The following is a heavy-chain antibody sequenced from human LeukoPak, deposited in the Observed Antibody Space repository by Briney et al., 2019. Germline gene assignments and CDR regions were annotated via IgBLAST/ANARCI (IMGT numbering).Heavy chain of an antibody. D-gene: IGHD6-13*01. J-gene: IGHJ6*02. Sequence: SETLSLTCAVYGGSFSGYYWSWIRQPPGKGLEWIGEINHSGSTNYNPSLKSRVTISVDTSKNQFSLKLSSVTAADTAVYYCARGEAGYSSSWFTSKYYYYYGMDVWGQRTTVTVSS. V-gene: IGHV4-34*01. CDR3: ARGEAGYSSSWFTSKYYYYYGMDV. CDR2: INHSGST. CDR1: GGSFSGYY.